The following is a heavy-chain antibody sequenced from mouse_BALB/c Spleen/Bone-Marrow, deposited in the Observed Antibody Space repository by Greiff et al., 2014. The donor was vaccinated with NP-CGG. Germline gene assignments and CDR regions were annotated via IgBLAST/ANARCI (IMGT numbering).Heavy chain of an antibody. CDR2: IYPGSGST. V-gene: IGHV1S22*01. Sequence: LQQSGSELARPGASVKLSCKASGYTFTSYWMHWVKQRPGQGLEWIGNIYPGSGSTNYDEKFKSKATLTVDTSSSTAYMQLSSLTSEDPAVYYCTRSTATFAYWGQGTLVTVSA. CDR1: GYTFTSYW. D-gene: IGHD1-2*01. CDR3: TRSTATFAY. J-gene: IGHJ3*01.